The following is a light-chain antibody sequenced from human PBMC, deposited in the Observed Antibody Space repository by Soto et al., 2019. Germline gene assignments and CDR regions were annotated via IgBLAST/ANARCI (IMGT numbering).Light chain of an antibody. V-gene: IGLV2-23*02. CDR1: SSDVGHYNF. Sequence: LTQPASVSGSPGQSITISCTGTSSDVGHYNFVSWYQQHPGKAPKMMIFEVNKRPSGVSNRFAGSKSGNTASLTISGLQAEDEAAYFCFSYAGSSTYVFGTGTKVTVL. CDR2: EVN. J-gene: IGLJ1*01. CDR3: FSYAGSSTYV.